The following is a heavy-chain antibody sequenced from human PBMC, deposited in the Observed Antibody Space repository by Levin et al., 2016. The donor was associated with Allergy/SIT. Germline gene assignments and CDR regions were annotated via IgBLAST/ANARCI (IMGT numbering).Heavy chain of an antibody. Sequence: PGKGLEWIGSIYYSGSTYYNPSLKSRVTISVDTSKNQFSLKLSSVTAADTAVYYCARQDVGVWLMDVWGQGTTVTVSS. CDR3: ARQDVGVWLMDV. V-gene: IGHV4-39*01. CDR2: IYYSGST. D-gene: IGHD3-16*01. J-gene: IGHJ6*02.